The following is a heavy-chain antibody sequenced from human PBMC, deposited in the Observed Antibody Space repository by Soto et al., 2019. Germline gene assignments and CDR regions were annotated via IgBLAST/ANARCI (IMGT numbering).Heavy chain of an antibody. J-gene: IGHJ6*02. CDR1: GGTFSSYA. D-gene: IGHD4-17*01. V-gene: IGHV1-69*13. CDR2: IIPIFGTA. Sequence: SVKVSCKASGGTFSSYAISWVRQAPGQGLEWMGGIIPIFGTANYAQKFQGRVTITADESTSTAYMELSSLRSEDTAVYYCARDDYGDQPNYYHHYGMDVWGQGTTVTVS. CDR3: ARDDYGDQPNYYHHYGMDV.